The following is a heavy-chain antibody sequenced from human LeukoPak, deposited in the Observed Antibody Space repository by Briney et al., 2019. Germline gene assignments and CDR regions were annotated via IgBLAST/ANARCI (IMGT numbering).Heavy chain of an antibody. CDR2: IIPILGIA. CDR1: GGTFSSYA. Sequence: ASVKVSCKASGGTFSSYAISWVRQAPGQGLEWMGRIIPILGIANYAQKFQGRVTITADKSTSTACMELSSLRSEDTAVYYCARDLLGYSSSSPWFDPWGQGTLVTVSS. CDR3: ARDLLGYSSSSPWFDP. V-gene: IGHV1-69*04. D-gene: IGHD6-6*01. J-gene: IGHJ5*02.